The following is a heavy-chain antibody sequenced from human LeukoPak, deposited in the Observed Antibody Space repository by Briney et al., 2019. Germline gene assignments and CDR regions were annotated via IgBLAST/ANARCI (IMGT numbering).Heavy chain of an antibody. D-gene: IGHD1-26*01. Sequence: GGSLRLSCAASGFTFRSYWMHWVRQAPGKGLVWVSRIDNDGSDTIYADSVKGRLTISRDNAKNTLYLQMDSLGVEDTAVYYCGRDLMGSIDYWGQGTLVTVSS. CDR2: IDNDGSDT. CDR3: GRDLMGSIDY. CDR1: GFTFRSYW. J-gene: IGHJ4*02. V-gene: IGHV3-74*01.